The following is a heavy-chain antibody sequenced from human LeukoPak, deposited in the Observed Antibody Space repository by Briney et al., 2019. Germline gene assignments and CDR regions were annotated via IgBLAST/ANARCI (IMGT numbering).Heavy chain of an antibody. V-gene: IGHV3-48*01. D-gene: IGHD1-26*01. CDR2: ISSSSGTI. Sequence: GGSLRLSCAASGFTFSGYGMNWVRQTPGKGPEWISYISSSSGTIYYADSVKGRFTISRDNVKNSLYLQMNSLRAEDTAVYYCARRRRQWEPLEIDYWGQGTLVTVSS. CDR1: GFTFSGYG. J-gene: IGHJ4*02. CDR3: ARRRRQWEPLEIDY.